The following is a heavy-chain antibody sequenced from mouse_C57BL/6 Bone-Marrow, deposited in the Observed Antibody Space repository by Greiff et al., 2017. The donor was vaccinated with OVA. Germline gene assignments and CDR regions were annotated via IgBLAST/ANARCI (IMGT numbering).Heavy chain of an antibody. CDR1: GYTFTSYW. J-gene: IGHJ3*01. V-gene: IGHV1-55*01. CDR2: IYPGSGST. Sequence: QVQLQQPGAELVKPGASVKMSCKASGYTFTSYWITWVKQRPGQGLEWIGDIYPGSGSTNYNEKFKSKATLTVDTSSSTAYMQLSSLTAEDSAVYYWARWRGSGAWFAYWGQGTLVTVSA. CDR3: ARWRGSGAWFAY. D-gene: IGHD3-1*01.